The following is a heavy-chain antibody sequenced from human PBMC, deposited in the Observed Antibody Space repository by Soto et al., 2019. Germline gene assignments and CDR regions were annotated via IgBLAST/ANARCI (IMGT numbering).Heavy chain of an antibody. CDR1: GYIFTSYA. CDR2: INGGAGDT. CDR3: ARSPSRMAAETQLDP. D-gene: IGHD6-6*01. J-gene: IGHJ5*02. Sequence: QVQLVQSGAEVRKPGASVKISCKASGYIFTSYAIHWLRQAPGQRLEWMGWINGGAGDTRYSVNFQGRVTFTRDTAATTAFMDLSSLSSADTAIYYCARSPSRMAAETQLDPWDQGTLVSVSS. V-gene: IGHV1-3*01.